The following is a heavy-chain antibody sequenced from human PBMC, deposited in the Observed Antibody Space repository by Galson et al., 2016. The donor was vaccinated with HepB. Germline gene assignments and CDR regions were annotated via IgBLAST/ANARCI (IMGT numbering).Heavy chain of an antibody. CDR1: GFTFSSYA. CDR2: ISNSGGST. V-gene: IGHV3-23*01. CDR3: AKESHRSGYEALDM. Sequence: SLRLSCAASGFTFSSYAMSWVRQAPGKGLEWVSVISNSGGSTYYADSVKGRFTISRDNSKNTLNLQMNSLRAEDTAVYYCAKESHRSGYEALDMWGQGTMVSVSS. J-gene: IGHJ3*02. D-gene: IGHD6-19*01.